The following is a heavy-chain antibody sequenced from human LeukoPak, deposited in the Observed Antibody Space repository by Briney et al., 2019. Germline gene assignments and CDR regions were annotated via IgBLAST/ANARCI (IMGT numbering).Heavy chain of an antibody. D-gene: IGHD3-22*01. J-gene: IGHJ4*02. CDR1: GYTFTSYY. Sequence: ASVKVSCKASGYTFTSYYMHWVRQAPGQGLEWMGWIDPNSGGTNYAQKFQGRVTMTRDTSISTAYMELSRLRSDDTAVYYCAAFYYDSSGYPKPFDYWGQGTLVTVSS. CDR3: AAFYYDSSGYPKPFDY. V-gene: IGHV1-2*02. CDR2: IDPNSGGT.